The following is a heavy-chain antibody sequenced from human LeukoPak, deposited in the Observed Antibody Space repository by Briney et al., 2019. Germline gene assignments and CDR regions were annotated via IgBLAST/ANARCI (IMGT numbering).Heavy chain of an antibody. CDR3: ARGHDYGDAFDI. D-gene: IGHD4-17*01. Sequence: GGSLRLSCAASGFTFSSYSMNWVRQAPGKGLERVSYISSSSTIYYADSVKGRFTISRDNAKNSLYLQMNSLRAEDTAVYYCARGHDYGDAFDIWGQGTMVTVSS. CDR1: GFTFSSYS. V-gene: IGHV3-48*04. J-gene: IGHJ3*02. CDR2: ISSSSTI.